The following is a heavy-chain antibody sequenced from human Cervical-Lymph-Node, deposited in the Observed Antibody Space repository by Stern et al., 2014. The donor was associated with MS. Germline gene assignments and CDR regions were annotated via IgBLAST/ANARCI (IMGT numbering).Heavy chain of an antibody. Sequence: QLVQSGPEVKKPGTSVKVSCKASGFTFTSSAVQWVRQARGQRLEWIGWIDVGSGNTKYAQKFQERVTITRDMSTSTAYMELSSLRSEDTAVYYCAAEPMYYSDSVGAFDIWGQGTMVTVSS. CDR3: AAEPMYYSDSVGAFDI. CDR1: GFTFTSSA. V-gene: IGHV1-58*01. J-gene: IGHJ3*02. D-gene: IGHD3-22*01. CDR2: IDVGSGNT.